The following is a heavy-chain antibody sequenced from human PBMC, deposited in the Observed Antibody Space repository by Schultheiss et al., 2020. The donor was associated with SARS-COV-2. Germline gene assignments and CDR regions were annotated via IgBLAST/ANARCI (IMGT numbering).Heavy chain of an antibody. CDR3: ARIQRVWLFALVGYYYYGMDV. CDR1: GFSLSTSGVG. J-gene: IGHJ6*02. V-gene: IGHV2-26*01. Sequence: SGPTLVKPTQTLTLTCTFSGFSLSTSGVGVGWIRQPPGKALEWLAHIFSNDEKSYSTSLKSRLTISKDTSKSQVVLTMTNMDPVDTATYYCARIQRVWLFALVGYYYYGMDVWGQGTTVTVSS. D-gene: IGHD3-22*01. CDR2: IFSNDEK.